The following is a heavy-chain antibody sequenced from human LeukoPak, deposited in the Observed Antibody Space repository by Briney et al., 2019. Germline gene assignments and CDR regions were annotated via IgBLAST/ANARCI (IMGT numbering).Heavy chain of an antibody. V-gene: IGHV4-59*11. Sequence: SETLSLTCSVSVGSISSHYWSWIRQSPVKGLEWIGYVSYTGSITYNPSLKSRVTISLETSKKQFSLMLTSVTAADTAVYFCARFGRLSGYYDAFDIWGPGTVVTVSS. D-gene: IGHD3-3*01. CDR2: VSYTGSI. CDR1: VGSISSHY. CDR3: ARFGRLSGYYDAFDI. J-gene: IGHJ3*02.